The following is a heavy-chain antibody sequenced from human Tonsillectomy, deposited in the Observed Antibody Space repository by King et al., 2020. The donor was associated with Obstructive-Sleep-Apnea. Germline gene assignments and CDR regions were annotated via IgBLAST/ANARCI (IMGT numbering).Heavy chain of an antibody. Sequence: QLVQSGAEVKKPGASVRVSCKASGYSFINYVIHWVRQAPGQGLEWMGWVSPYNGNTNSSQKFQVRVTMTTATSTTTAYMDLRSLRSADTAVYYCSREVETRVRGVNPNWFDPWGQGTLVTVSS. CDR3: SREVETRVRGVNPNWFDP. V-gene: IGHV1-18*01. CDR2: VSPYNGNT. D-gene: IGHD3-10*01. CDR1: GYSFINYV. J-gene: IGHJ5*02.